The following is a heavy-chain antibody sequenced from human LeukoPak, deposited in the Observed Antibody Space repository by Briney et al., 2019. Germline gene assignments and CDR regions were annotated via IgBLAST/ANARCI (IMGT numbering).Heavy chain of an antibody. D-gene: IGHD4-23*01. Sequence: GGSLRLSCAASGFTVSSNYMSWVRQAPGKGLEWVSVIYSGGSTYYADSVKGRFTNSRDNSKNTLYLQMNSLRAEDTAVYYCAREGTVVTALDYWGQGTLVTVSS. CDR3: AREGTVVTALDY. CDR1: GFTVSSNY. CDR2: IYSGGST. J-gene: IGHJ4*02. V-gene: IGHV3-66*01.